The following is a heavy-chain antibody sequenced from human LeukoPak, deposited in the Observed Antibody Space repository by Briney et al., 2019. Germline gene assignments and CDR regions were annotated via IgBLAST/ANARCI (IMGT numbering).Heavy chain of an antibody. CDR3: AKDIGSGWSFDY. V-gene: IGHV3-43*02. D-gene: IGHD6-19*01. Sequence: GGSLRLSCAASGFTFHNYAMHWVRQAPGKGLEWVSLIKRNGDTTYNADSVKGRFTISRDNSKNSLYLQINSLRTEDTALYCCAKDIGSGWSFDYWGQGTLVTVSS. CDR1: GFTFHNYA. CDR2: IKRNGDTT. J-gene: IGHJ4*02.